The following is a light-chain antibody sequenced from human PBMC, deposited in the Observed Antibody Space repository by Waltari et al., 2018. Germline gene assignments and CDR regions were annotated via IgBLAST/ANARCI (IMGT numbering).Light chain of an antibody. CDR3: QQYYGVPLT. J-gene: IGKJ4*01. V-gene: IGKV4-1*01. CDR2: WAS. Sequence: DIVMTQSPDSLAVSLGERVTINCKSSQSVLYSSNSQNYLAWYQQKPGQPPKLLIYWASARESGVPDRFSGSESGTDFTLTISSLQAEDVAVYYCQQYYGVPLTFGGGTKVEIK. CDR1: QSVLYSSNSQNY.